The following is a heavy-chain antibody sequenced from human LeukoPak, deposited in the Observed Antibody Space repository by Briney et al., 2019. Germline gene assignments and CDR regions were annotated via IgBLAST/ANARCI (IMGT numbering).Heavy chain of an antibody. V-gene: IGHV3-23*01. D-gene: IGHD6-6*01. CDR3: AKDWAGQLVPPCFDQ. Sequence: QPGGSLKLSCVASGFTFSNYAMGWVRQAPGKGLEWVSGIYDNGDRTYYTESVKGRFAISRDNSKNTLFLQMNSLRGDDTAVYYCAKDWAGQLVPPCFDQWGQGTLVIVSS. J-gene: IGHJ4*02. CDR2: IYDNGDRT. CDR1: GFTFSNYA.